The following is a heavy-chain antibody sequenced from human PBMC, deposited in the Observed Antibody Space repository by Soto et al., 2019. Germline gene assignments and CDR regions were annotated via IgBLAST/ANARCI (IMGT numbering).Heavy chain of an antibody. Sequence: GGSLRLSCAASGFTFSSYAMSWVRQAPGKGLEWVSAISGSGGSTYYADSVKGRFTISRDNSKNTLYLQMNSLRAEDTAVYYCAKGRGDFWSGYSKDYWGQGTLVTVSA. CDR2: ISGSGGST. CDR3: AKGRGDFWSGYSKDY. J-gene: IGHJ4*02. CDR1: GFTFSSYA. V-gene: IGHV3-23*01. D-gene: IGHD3-3*01.